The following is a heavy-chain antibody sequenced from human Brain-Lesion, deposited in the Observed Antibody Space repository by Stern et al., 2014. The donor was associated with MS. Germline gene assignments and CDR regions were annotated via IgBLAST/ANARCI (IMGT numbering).Heavy chain of an antibody. V-gene: IGHV3-74*02. D-gene: IGHD3-16*01. CDR3: ARGVGDY. CDR1: GFNFSSYW. Sequence: EDQLVESGGGPVQPGGSLRLSCAASGFNFSSYWMHWVRQFPEKGLFWVSQINRDGSDTSYADSVKGRFSISRDNIRNMLYLRMTSLRAEDTAVYYCARGVGDYWGQGARVTVSS. CDR2: INRDGSDT. J-gene: IGHJ4*02.